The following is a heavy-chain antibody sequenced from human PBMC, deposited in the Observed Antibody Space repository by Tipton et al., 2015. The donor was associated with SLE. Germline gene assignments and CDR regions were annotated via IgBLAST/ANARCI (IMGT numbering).Heavy chain of an antibody. D-gene: IGHD3-3*01. V-gene: IGHV4-59*12. CDR3: ARGHNDFRGWFDP. Sequence: TLSLTCTVSGDPMSSYYWSWIRKPPGRRLEWIGYIHYTGNTNYNPSLGSRVTISLDTSNYRFSLKLKSVTAADAGVYYCARGHNDFRGWFDPWGQGALVTASS. CDR1: GDPMSSYY. J-gene: IGHJ5*02. CDR2: IHYTGNT.